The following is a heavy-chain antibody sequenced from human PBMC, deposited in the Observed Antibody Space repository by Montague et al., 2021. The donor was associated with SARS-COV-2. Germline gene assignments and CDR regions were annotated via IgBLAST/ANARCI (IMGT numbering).Heavy chain of an antibody. CDR3: ARRRLDFYDSRHWFDP. D-gene: IGHD3-22*01. CDR1: GGSMYIYGSHYY. CDR2: IFYTGST. V-gene: IGHV4-39*01. Sequence: SETLSLTCTASGGSMYIYGSHYYWDWIRQPPGKGLEWIGTIFYTGSTIYNSSLKSRVTISIDTSKNQYSLELNSVTAADTAVYYCARRRLDFYDSRHWFDPWGQGALVTVPS. J-gene: IGHJ5*02.